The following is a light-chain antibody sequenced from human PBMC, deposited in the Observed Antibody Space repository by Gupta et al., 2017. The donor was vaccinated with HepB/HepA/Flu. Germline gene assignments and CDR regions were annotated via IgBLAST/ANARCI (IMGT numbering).Light chain of an antibody. J-gene: IGLJ3*02. Sequence: AVVPHVPSLTVSPGRTVPLTCGSNTGPVTRVHYPKWFQQKPGQAPRTLICDTTNRHAQAPARFSGSLLGGKAALILSGAQAEDEAEYFCLLSDSGVGEVFGGGTKLAVL. CDR1: TGPVTRVHY. CDR3: LLSDSGVGEV. CDR2: DTT. V-gene: IGLV7-46*01.